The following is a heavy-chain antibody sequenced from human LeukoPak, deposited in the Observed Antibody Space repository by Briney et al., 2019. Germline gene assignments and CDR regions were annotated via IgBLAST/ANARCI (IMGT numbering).Heavy chain of an antibody. J-gene: IGHJ4*02. D-gene: IGHD3-22*01. CDR2: ISGSGGST. V-gene: IGHV3-23*01. CDR1: GFTFSSYA. CDR3: ARSYYDSSGYYPALGY. Sequence: PGGSLRLSCAASGFTFSSYAMSWVRQAPGKGLEWVSAISGSGGSTYYADSVKGRFTISRDNSKNTLYLQMNSLRAEDTAVYYCARSYYDSSGYYPALGYWGQGTLVTVSS.